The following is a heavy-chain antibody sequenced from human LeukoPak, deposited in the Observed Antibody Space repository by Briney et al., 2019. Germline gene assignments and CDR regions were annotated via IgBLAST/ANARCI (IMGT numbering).Heavy chain of an antibody. J-gene: IGHJ6*02. V-gene: IGHV1-46*01. CDR1: GFTFTSDY. CDR3: ARGCGIQLWFGACPYGMDV. D-gene: IGHD5-18*01. CDR2: INPSGGST. Sequence: GASVKVSCKASGFTFTSDYMHLVRQAPGQGLEWMGIINPSGGSTSYAQKFQGRVTMTRDTSTSSVYMELSSLRSEDTAVYYCARGCGIQLWFGACPYGMDVWGQGTTVTVSS.